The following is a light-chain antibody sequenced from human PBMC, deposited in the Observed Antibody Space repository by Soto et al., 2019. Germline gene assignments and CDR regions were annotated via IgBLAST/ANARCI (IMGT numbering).Light chain of an antibody. CDR3: HQYGTSPQT. CDR2: GAS. CDR1: QRVSSN. V-gene: IGKV3-20*01. Sequence: ELVMTQSPVTLSVSPGERATLSCRASQRVSSNVAWYQQKPGQAPRLLIYGASSRATGIPDRFSGSGSGTDFSLTISRLEPEDFAVYYCHQYGTSPQTFGQGTKVDIK. J-gene: IGKJ1*01.